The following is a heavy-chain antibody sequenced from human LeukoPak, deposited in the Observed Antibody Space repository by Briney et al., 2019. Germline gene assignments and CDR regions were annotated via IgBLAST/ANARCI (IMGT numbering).Heavy chain of an antibody. CDR1: GYTFIGYY. J-gene: IGHJ5*02. V-gene: IGHV1-2*02. CDR3: ARDGVYCSAGSCYPARWFDP. D-gene: IGHD2-15*01. CDR2: INPNSGGT. Sequence: GASVKVSCKASGYTFIGYYMHWVRQAPGQGLEWMGWINPNSGGTNYAQKFQGRVTMTRDTSISTAYMELSRLRSDDTAVYYCARDGVYCSAGSCYPARWFDPWGQGTLVTVSS.